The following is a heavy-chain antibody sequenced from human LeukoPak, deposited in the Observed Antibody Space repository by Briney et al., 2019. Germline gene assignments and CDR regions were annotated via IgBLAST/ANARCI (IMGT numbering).Heavy chain of an antibody. CDR2: IRYDGSDK. J-gene: IGHJ5*02. Sequence: PGGSLRLSCAASGFTFSTYGIHWVRQAPGKGLEWVAFIRYDGSDKYYADSVKGRFTISRDNSKNTLYLQMNSLRAEDTAVYYCAKGCGGSCYPYNWFDPWGQGTLVTVSS. D-gene: IGHD2-15*01. CDR3: AKGCGGSCYPYNWFDP. CDR1: GFTFSTYG. V-gene: IGHV3-30*02.